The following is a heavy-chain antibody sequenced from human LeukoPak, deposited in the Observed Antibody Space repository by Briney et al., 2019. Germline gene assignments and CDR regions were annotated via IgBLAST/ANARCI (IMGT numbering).Heavy chain of an antibody. CDR1: GFTFSSYA. CDR3: ASPTRRDGYNLDY. J-gene: IGHJ4*02. V-gene: IGHV3-30-3*01. D-gene: IGHD5-24*01. CDR2: ISYDGSNK. Sequence: SGGSLRLSCAASGFTFSSYAMHWVRQAPGKGLEWVAVISYDGSNKYYADSVKGRFTISRDNSKNTLYLQMNSLRAEDTAVYYCASPTRRDGYNLDYWGQGTLVTVSS.